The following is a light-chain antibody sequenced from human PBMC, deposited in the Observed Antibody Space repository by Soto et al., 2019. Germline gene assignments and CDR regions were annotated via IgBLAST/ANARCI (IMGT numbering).Light chain of an antibody. CDR3: CSFAVGAALV. V-gene: IGLV2-23*01. J-gene: IGLJ2*01. CDR2: EGT. CDR1: SSNVGTYDL. Sequence: QSVLTQPASVSASPGQSITISCTGTSSNVGTYDLVSWYQHHPDKAPKLIIYEGTKRPSGISSRFSGSKSGNTASLTISGLQAEDDADYYCCSFAVGAALVFGGGTKFTVL.